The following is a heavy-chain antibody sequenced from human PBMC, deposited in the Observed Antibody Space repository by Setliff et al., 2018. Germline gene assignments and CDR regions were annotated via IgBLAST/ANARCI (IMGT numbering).Heavy chain of an antibody. CDR2: INTNTGNP. Sequence: ASVKVSCKASGYSFSTYAMSWIRQAPGQGLEWMGLINTNTGNPSYAQGFTGRFVFSLDTSVSTAYLQISSLKPEDTAMYYCARASRFATIVWKGDYYMDVWGKGTTVTVSS. CDR1: GYSFSTYA. D-gene: IGHD3-16*02. J-gene: IGHJ6*03. V-gene: IGHV7-4-1*02. CDR3: ARASRFATIVWKGDYYMDV.